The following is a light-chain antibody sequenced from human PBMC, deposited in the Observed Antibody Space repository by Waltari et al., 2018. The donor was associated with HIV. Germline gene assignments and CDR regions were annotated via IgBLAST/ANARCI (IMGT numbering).Light chain of an antibody. CDR1: QSVSSY. CDR3: QQRSYWPPYT. Sequence: EIVLTQSPATLSLSPGERATLYCRASQSVSSYLAWYQQKPGQAPRLLIYDASNRATGIPARFSASVSGTDFTLTISSLEPEDFAVYYCQQRSYWPPYTVGQGTRLEIK. CDR2: DAS. V-gene: IGKV3-11*01. J-gene: IGKJ2*01.